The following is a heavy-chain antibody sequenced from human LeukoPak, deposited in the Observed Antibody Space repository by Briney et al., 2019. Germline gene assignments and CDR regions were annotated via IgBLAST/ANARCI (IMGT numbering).Heavy chain of an antibody. Sequence: ASVKVSCKASGDTFTSYGISWVRQAPGQGLEWMGWISAYNGNTNYAQKLQGRVTMTTDTSTSTAYMELRSLRSDDTAVYYCARDAGVTGVVIRFDIWGQGTMVTVSS. V-gene: IGHV1-18*01. J-gene: IGHJ3*02. D-gene: IGHD3-3*01. CDR1: GDTFTSYG. CDR2: ISAYNGNT. CDR3: ARDAGVTGVVIRFDI.